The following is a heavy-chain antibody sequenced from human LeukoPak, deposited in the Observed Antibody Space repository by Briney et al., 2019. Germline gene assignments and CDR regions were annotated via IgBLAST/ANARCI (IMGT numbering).Heavy chain of an antibody. CDR3: GKVRVVPAAMSFYYYYYMDV. V-gene: IGHV1-8*03. D-gene: IGHD2-2*01. CDR1: GYTFTSYD. Sequence: ASVKVSCKASGYTFTSYDINWVRQATGQGLEWMGWMNPNRGNTGYAQKFQGRGTITRNTSISTGYMEVKMRRPEDTAVYYCGKVRVVPAAMSFYYYYYMDVWGKGTTVTVSS. CDR2: MNPNRGNT. J-gene: IGHJ6*03.